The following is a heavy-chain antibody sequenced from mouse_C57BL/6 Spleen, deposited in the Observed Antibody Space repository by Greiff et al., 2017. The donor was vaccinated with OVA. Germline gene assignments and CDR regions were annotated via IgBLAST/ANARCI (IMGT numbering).Heavy chain of an antibody. CDR1: GYTFTSYW. CDR2: IHPNSGST. J-gene: IGHJ1*03. Sequence: VQLQQPGAELVKPGASVKLSCKASGYTFTSYWMHWVKQRPGQGLEWIGMIHPNSGSTNYNEKFKSKATLTVDKSSSTAYMQLSSLTSEDSAVYYCASSTVVAEGYFDVWGTGTTVTVSS. V-gene: IGHV1-64*01. CDR3: ASSTVVAEGYFDV. D-gene: IGHD1-1*01.